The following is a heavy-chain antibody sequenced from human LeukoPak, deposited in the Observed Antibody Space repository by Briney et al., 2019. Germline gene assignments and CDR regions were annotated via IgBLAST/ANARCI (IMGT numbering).Heavy chain of an antibody. V-gene: IGHV4-59*08. Sequence: SETLFLTCTVSGGSISNYYSSWIRQPPGKGLEWIGYIYSIGSTNYNPSLKSRVTISVDTSKNQFSLKLSSVTAADTAIYYCARHPTALVSYGFDPWGQGTLVTVSS. J-gene: IGHJ5*02. CDR1: GGSISNYY. D-gene: IGHD5-18*01. CDR3: ARHPTALVSYGFDP. CDR2: IYSIGST.